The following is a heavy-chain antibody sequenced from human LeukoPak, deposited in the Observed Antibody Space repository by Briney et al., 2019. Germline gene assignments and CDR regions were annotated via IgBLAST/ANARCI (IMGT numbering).Heavy chain of an antibody. V-gene: IGHV1-69*13. J-gene: IGHJ4*02. CDR3: ARDGRRGEDYDILTGYYAFDY. CDR2: IIPIFGTA. D-gene: IGHD3-9*01. CDR1: GGTFSSYA. Sequence: SVKVSCKASGGTFSSYAISWVRQAPGQGLEWMGGIIPIFGTANYAQKFQGRVTITADESTSTAYMELSSQRSEDTAVYYCARDGRRGEDYDILTGYYAFDYWGQGTLVTVSS.